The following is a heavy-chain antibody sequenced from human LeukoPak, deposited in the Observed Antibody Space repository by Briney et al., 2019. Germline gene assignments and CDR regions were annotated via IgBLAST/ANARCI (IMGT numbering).Heavy chain of an antibody. Sequence: SETLSLTCAVYGGSFSGYYWSWIRQPPGKGLEWIGEINHSGSTNYNPSLKSRVTISVDTSKNQFPLKLSSVTAADTAVYYCARPRSSDSSRDAFDIWGQGTMVTVSS. J-gene: IGHJ3*02. CDR3: ARPRSSDSSRDAFDI. CDR2: INHSGST. V-gene: IGHV4-34*01. D-gene: IGHD3-22*01. CDR1: GGSFSGYY.